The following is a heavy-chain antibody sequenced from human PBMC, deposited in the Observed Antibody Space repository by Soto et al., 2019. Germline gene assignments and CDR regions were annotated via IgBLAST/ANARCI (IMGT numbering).Heavy chain of an antibody. V-gene: IGHV3-9*01. Sequence: GGSLRLSCAASGFTFDDYAMHWVRQAPGKGLEWVSGISWNSGSIGYADSVKGRFTISRDNAKNSLYLQMNSLRAEDTALYYCAKASKAYGDPTLLNYGFDWGQGTLVTVSS. CDR3: AKASKAYGDPTLLNYGFD. CDR1: GFTFDDYA. J-gene: IGHJ4*02. CDR2: ISWNSGSI. D-gene: IGHD4-17*01.